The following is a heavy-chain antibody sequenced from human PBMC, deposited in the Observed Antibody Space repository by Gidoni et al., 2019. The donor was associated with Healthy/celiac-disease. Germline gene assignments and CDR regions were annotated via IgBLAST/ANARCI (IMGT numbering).Heavy chain of an antibody. Sequence: STYYNPSLKSRVTISVDTSKNQFSLKLSSVTAADTAVYYCARVGKYSSSEAGFVCWGQGTLVTVSS. D-gene: IGHD6-6*01. V-gene: IGHV4-31*02. J-gene: IGHJ4*02. CDR3: ARVGKYSSSEAGFVC. CDR2: ST.